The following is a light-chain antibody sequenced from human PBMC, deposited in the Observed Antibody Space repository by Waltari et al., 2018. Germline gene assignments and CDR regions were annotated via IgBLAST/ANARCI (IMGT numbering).Light chain of an antibody. J-gene: IGKJ3*01. CDR3: QQYHSFPFS. CDR1: QDITKW. CDR2: ASS. V-gene: IGKV1D-16*01. Sequence: DIQMTQAPSSLSASVGDRFTITCRASQDITKWLAWYQQQPERAPKSLIFASSVLHSGVPSRFSGSLSGTNFTLTITNLQPEDFATYYCQQYHSFPFSFGPGTRVDI.